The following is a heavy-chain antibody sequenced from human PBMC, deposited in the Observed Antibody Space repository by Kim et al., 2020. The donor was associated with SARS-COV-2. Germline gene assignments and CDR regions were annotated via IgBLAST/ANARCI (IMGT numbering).Heavy chain of an antibody. CDR3: ARASHSSSWYGPYYYYYMDV. V-gene: IGHV3-13*01. CDR2: IGTAGDT. CDR1: GFTFSSYD. Sequence: GGSLRLSCAASGFTFSSYDMHWVRQATGKGLEWVSAIGTAGDTYYPGSVKGRFTISRENAKNSLYLQMNSLRAGDTAVYYCARASHSSSWYGPYYYYYMDVWGKGTTVTVSS. D-gene: IGHD6-13*01. J-gene: IGHJ6*03.